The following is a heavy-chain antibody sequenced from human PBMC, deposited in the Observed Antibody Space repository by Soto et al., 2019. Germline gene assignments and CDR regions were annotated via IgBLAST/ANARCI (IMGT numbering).Heavy chain of an antibody. Sequence: ASVKVSCKASGGTFSSYAISWVRRAPGQGLEWMGIINPSGGSTSYAQKFQGRVTMTADTSTSTAYMELRSLRSDDTAVYYCARDVAYCGGDCYTPGPYWAQGTLVPGSS. V-gene: IGHV1-46*01. CDR2: INPSGGST. D-gene: IGHD2-21*02. CDR1: GGTFSSYA. CDR3: ARDVAYCGGDCYTPGPY. J-gene: IGHJ4*02.